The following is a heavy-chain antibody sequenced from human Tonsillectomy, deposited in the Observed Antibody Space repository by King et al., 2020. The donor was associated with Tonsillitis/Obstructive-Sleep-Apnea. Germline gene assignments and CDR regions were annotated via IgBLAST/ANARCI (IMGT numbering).Heavy chain of an antibody. V-gene: IGHV3-49*04. CDR3: TPDYYGSGSYDWFDP. D-gene: IGHD3-10*01. CDR2: IRSHRYFATT. CDR1: GFTFVASA. Sequence: SLILYFHAPGFTFVASAIILVVTAPGKGLALVAFIRSHRYFATTYYAASVKGRFTISRDDSKSIAYLQMNSLKTEDTAVYYCTPDYYGSGSYDWFDPWGEGTLVTVSS. J-gene: IGHJ5*02.